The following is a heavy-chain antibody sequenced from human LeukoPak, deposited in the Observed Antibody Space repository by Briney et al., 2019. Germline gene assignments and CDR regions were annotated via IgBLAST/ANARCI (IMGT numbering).Heavy chain of an antibody. Sequence: SETLSLTCTVSGGSISSYYWSWIRQPPGKGLEWIGYIHYSGSTTYNPSLKSRVTISVDTSKNQFSLKLSSVTAADTAVYYCARTTEGYCRGRSCYSYYYYMDVWGKGTTVTVSS. D-gene: IGHD2-15*01. CDR2: IHYSGST. CDR3: ARTTEGYCRGRSCYSYYYYMDV. CDR1: GGSISSYY. J-gene: IGHJ6*03. V-gene: IGHV4-59*01.